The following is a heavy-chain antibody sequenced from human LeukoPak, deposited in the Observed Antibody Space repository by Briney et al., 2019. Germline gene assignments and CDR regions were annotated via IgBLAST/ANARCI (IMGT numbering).Heavy chain of an antibody. CDR3: ARQSASRVGFGELGFDY. D-gene: IGHD3-10*01. Sequence: PGESLKISCKGSGYSFTSYWIGWVRQMPGKGLEWMGIIYPGDSDTRYSPSFQGQVTISADKSISTAYLQWSSLKASDTAMYYCARQSASRVGFGELGFDYWGQGTLVTVSS. CDR2: IYPGDSDT. V-gene: IGHV5-51*01. J-gene: IGHJ4*02. CDR1: GYSFTSYW.